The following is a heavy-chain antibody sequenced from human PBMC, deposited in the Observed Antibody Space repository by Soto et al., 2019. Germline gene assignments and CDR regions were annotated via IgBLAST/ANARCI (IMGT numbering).Heavy chain of an antibody. CDR2: ISSSSSYI. Sequence: GGSLRLSCAASGFTFSSYSMNWVRQAPGKGLEWVSSISSSSSYIYYADSVKGRFTISRDNAKNSLYLQMNSLRAEDTAVYYCARDGRGRAAAGTLTRAFDIWGKGTMVTVSS. D-gene: IGHD6-13*01. CDR3: ARDGRGRAAAGTLTRAFDI. J-gene: IGHJ3*02. CDR1: GFTFSSYS. V-gene: IGHV3-21*01.